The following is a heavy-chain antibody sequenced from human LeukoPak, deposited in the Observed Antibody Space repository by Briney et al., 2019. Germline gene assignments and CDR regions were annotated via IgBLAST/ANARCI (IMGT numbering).Heavy chain of an antibody. CDR3: ARDAAYCSSTSCFAAWFDP. D-gene: IGHD2-2*01. J-gene: IGHJ5*02. CDR2: IYSGGST. Sequence: GGSLRLSCAASGFTVSSNYMSWVRQAPGKGLEWVSVIYSGGSTYYADSVKGRFIISRDSSKNTQYLQMNSLRAEDTAVYYCARDAAYCSSTSCFAAWFDPWGQGTLVTVSS. CDR1: GFTVSSNY. V-gene: IGHV3-66*02.